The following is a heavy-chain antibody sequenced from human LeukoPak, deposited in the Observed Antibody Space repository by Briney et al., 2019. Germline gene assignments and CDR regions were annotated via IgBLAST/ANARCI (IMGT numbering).Heavy chain of an antibody. D-gene: IGHD3-22*01. CDR3: AKDGPYYYDSRAHSYYYYGMDV. CDR1: GFTFSSYA. CDR2: ISGSGGST. J-gene: IGHJ6*02. Sequence: PGGSLRLSCAASGFTFSSYAMSWVRQAPGKGLEWVSAISGSGGSTYYADSVKGRFTISRDNSKNTLYLQMNSLRAEDTAVYYCAKDGPYYYDSRAHSYYYYGMDVWGQGTTVTVSS. V-gene: IGHV3-23*01.